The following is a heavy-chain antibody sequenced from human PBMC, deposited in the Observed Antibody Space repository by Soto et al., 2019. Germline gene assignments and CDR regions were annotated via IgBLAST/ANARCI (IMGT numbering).Heavy chain of an antibody. J-gene: IGHJ5*02. CDR3: ARGQVDPMVRGVIEWFDP. Sequence: SETLSLTCAVSGGSISSGGYSWSWIRQPPGKGLEWMGYIYHSGSTYYNPSLKSRVTISVDRSKNQFSLKLSSVTAADTAVYYCARGQVDPMVRGVIEWFDPWGQGTLVTVSS. CDR1: GGSISSGGYS. D-gene: IGHD3-10*01. V-gene: IGHV4-30-2*01. CDR2: IYHSGST.